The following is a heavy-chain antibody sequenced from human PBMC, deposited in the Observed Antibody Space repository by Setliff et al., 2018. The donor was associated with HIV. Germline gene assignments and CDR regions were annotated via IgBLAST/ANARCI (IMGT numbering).Heavy chain of an antibody. CDR1: GGTLSSYA. V-gene: IGHV1-69*13. CDR3: ARGGVYYYDSRGWSLDY. D-gene: IGHD3-22*01. J-gene: IGHJ4*02. Sequence: SVKVSCKASGGTLSSYAISWVRQAPGQGLDWMGGIIPVFGTTNYAQKFQGRVTITADESTSTAYMELSSLRPEDTAVYYCARGGVYYYDSRGWSLDYWGQGTLVTVSS. CDR2: IIPVFGTT.